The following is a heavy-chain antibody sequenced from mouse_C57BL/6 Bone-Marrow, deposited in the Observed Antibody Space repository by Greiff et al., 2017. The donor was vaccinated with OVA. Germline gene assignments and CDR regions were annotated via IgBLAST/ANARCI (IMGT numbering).Heavy chain of an antibody. CDR2: INPNNGGT. CDR3: ARPITTVDWYFDV. Sequence: EVKLQQSGPELVKPGASVKISCKASGYTFTDYYMNWVKQSHGKSLEWIGDINPNNGGTSYNQKFKGKATLTVDKSSSTAYMELRSLTSEDSAVYYCARPITTVDWYFDVWGTGTTVTVSS. CDR1: GYTFTDYY. D-gene: IGHD1-1*01. J-gene: IGHJ1*03. V-gene: IGHV1-26*01.